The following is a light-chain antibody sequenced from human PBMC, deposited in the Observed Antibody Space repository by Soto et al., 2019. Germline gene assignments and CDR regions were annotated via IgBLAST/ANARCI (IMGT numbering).Light chain of an antibody. Sequence: DIQMTQSPSALSASVGDTVTITCRASQSVDTCLAWYQQKPGKAPHLLLYKASRLETGVPSRCSGRGSVTDYTLTITGLPLDDFATYYCQQFYRYPWTFGQGTKVEI. CDR1: QSVDTC. CDR3: QQFYRYPWT. CDR2: KAS. V-gene: IGKV1-5*03. J-gene: IGKJ1*01.